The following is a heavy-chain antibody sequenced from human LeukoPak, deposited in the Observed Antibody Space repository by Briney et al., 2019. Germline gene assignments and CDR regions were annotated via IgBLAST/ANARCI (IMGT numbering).Heavy chain of an antibody. CDR3: ARVPYYDGNGSYAY. Sequence: PGGSLRLSCAASGFTFSSYSMNWVRQAPGKGLEWVSYISSSSSTIYYADSVKGRFTISRDNAKNSLYLQMNSLRAEDTAVYYCARVPYYDGNGSYAYWGQGTLVTVSS. CDR1: GFTFSSYS. D-gene: IGHD3-22*01. V-gene: IGHV3-48*01. J-gene: IGHJ4*02. CDR2: ISSSSSTI.